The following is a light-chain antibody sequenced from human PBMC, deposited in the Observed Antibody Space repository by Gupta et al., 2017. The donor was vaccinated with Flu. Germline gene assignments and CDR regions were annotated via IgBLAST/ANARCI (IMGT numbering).Light chain of an antibody. V-gene: IGKV1-5*03. Sequence: PSTLSASVGDRVTITCRASQMIYTWLAWYQQTPGKAPKLLIYKASSVENGVPSRFSGSGSGTXFTLTIXSLQPDDFATYYCQQYKSYPLTFGXGTKVDIK. J-gene: IGKJ3*01. CDR1: QMIYTW. CDR3: QQYKSYPLT. CDR2: KAS.